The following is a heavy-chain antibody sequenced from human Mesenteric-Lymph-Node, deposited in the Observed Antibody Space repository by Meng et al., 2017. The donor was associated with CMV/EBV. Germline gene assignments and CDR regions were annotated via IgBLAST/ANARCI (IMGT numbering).Heavy chain of an antibody. D-gene: IGHD3-16*01. CDR2: IYSGGSL. J-gene: IGHJ4*02. Sequence: GGSLRLSCAASGFSVTTNYVNWVRQAPGKGLEWVSVIYSGGSLYYAASVKGRFTISRDSSKNTVYLQMNSLRAEDTAVYYCARGMMEFDYWGQGTLVTVSS. CDR1: GFSVTTNY. CDR3: ARGMMEFDY. V-gene: IGHV3-53*01.